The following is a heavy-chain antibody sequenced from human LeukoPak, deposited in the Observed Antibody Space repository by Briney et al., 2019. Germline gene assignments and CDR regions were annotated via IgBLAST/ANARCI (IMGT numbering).Heavy chain of an antibody. CDR2: INPNSGGT. D-gene: IGHD6-19*01. Sequence: ASVKVPCKASGYTFTGYYMHWVRQAPGQGLEWMGWINPNSGGTNYAQKFQGRVTMTRDTSISTAYMELSRLRSDDTAVYYCARDPYSSGWYEDYWGQGTLVTVSS. CDR1: GYTFTGYY. J-gene: IGHJ4*02. V-gene: IGHV1-2*02. CDR3: ARDPYSSGWYEDY.